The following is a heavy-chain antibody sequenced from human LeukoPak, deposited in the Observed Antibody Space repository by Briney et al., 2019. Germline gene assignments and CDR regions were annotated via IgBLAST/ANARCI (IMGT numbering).Heavy chain of an antibody. CDR3: AKYHKTTVAGRDFDY. V-gene: IGHV3-23*01. CDR2: VNSGGENT. J-gene: IGHJ4*02. Sequence: GVSLRLSCAASGFTFSSNAMTWLRQSPGKGLEWVSSVNSGGENTDHADSAKGQFTITRDNSKSTLYLQMNSLRAEDTSVYYCAKYHKTTVAGRDFDYWGQGTRVSV. CDR1: GFTFSSNA. D-gene: IGHD6-19*01.